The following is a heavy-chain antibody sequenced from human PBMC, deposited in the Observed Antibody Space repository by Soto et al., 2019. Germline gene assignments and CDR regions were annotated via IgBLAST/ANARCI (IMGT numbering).Heavy chain of an antibody. D-gene: IGHD6-13*01. Sequence: KSSETLSLTCTVSGGSISSSNWWSWVRQPPGKGLEWIGEIYHSGSTNYNPSLKSRVTISVDKSKNQFSLKLSSVTAADTAVYYCARDLEQQLVRGFDYRGQGTLVTVSS. CDR3: ARDLEQQLVRGFDY. CDR2: IYHSGST. V-gene: IGHV4-4*02. CDR1: GGSISSSNW. J-gene: IGHJ4*02.